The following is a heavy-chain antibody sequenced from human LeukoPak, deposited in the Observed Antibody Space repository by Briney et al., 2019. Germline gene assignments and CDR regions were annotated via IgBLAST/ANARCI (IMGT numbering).Heavy chain of an antibody. CDR1: GFIFSNYA. J-gene: IGHJ4*02. D-gene: IGHD6-19*01. CDR3: ARDLRSGCFDY. Sequence: GGSLRLSCAASGFIFSNYAMQWVRQAPGMGLEWVAFIRYDGGNTYYADSVKGRFTISRDNAKNSLYLQMNSLRAEDTAVYYCARDLRSGCFDYWGQGTLVTVSS. V-gene: IGHV3-30*02. CDR2: IRYDGGNT.